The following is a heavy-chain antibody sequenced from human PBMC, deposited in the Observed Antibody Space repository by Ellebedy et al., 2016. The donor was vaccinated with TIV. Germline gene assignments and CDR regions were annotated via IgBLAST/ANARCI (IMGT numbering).Heavy chain of an antibody. J-gene: IGHJ3*01. CDR2: INPNDDTK. Sequence: AASVKVSCKASGYSFSSYYMHWVRQAPGQGLEWMGIINPNDDTKYYAQNFQGRVTVTRDTSANTVYMELSSLRSEETALYYCARGRGYSFDVCDVWGQGTMVTVSS. D-gene: IGHD5-18*01. CDR1: GYSFSSYY. V-gene: IGHV1-46*01. CDR3: ARGRGYSFDVCDV.